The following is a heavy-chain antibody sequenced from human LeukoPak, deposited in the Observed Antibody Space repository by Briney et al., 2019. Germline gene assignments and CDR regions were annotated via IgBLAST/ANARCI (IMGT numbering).Heavy chain of an antibody. CDR3: ATDPGYDYVWGSYRHDY. CDR2: ISSSSSYI. J-gene: IGHJ4*02. V-gene: IGHV3-21*01. Sequence: PAGSLRLPCAASGLTFSSYSMNWVRQAPGKGLERVSSISSSSSYIYYADSVKGRFTISRDNAKNSLYLQMNSLRADDTAVYYCATDPGYDYVWGSYRHDYWGEGTLVTVSS. D-gene: IGHD3-16*02. CDR1: GLTFSSYS.